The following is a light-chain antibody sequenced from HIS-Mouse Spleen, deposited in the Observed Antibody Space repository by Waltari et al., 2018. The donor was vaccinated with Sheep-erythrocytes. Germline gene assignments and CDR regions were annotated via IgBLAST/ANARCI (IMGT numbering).Light chain of an antibody. CDR1: QGISSN. V-gene: IGKV1-8*01. J-gene: IGKJ1*01. Sequence: AIRITQSQSSFAASTGDRVTIPCRASQGISSNLAWYQQKPGKAPKLLIYAASTLQSGVPSRFSGSGSGTDFTLTISCLQSEDFATYYCQQYYSYPPTFGQGTKVEIK. CDR2: AAS. CDR3: QQYYSYPPT.